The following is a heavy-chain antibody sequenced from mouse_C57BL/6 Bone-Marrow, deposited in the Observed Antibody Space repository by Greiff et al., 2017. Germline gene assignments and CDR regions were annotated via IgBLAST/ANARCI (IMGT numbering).Heavy chain of an antibody. CDR2: ISYDGSN. V-gene: IGHV3-6*01. CDR3: ARDYYGSSGLDY. D-gene: IGHD1-1*01. J-gene: IGHJ2*01. Sequence: EVKLMASGPGLVKPSQSLSLTCSVTGYSITIGYYWNWIRQFPGNKLEWMGYISYDGSNNYNPSLKNLISITRDTYKNQFFLKLNSVTTEDTATYYCARDYYGSSGLDYGGQGTNHRVS. CDR1: GYSITIGYY.